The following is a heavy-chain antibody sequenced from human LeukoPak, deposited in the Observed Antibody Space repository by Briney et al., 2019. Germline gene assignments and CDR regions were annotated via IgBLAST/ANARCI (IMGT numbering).Heavy chain of an antibody. CDR2: ISNDGSKK. Sequence: PGGSLRLSCAASGFTFSYYAMRWVRQAPGKGLEWVAVISNDGSKKFYIDSVKGRFTVSSDKSTDTLYLQMNSLRPEDTAVYYCAKDRSPTGSYHGMDVWGQGTTVIVSS. CDR1: GFTFSYYA. D-gene: IGHD1-1*01. CDR3: AKDRSPTGSYHGMDV. V-gene: IGHV3-30*18. J-gene: IGHJ6*02.